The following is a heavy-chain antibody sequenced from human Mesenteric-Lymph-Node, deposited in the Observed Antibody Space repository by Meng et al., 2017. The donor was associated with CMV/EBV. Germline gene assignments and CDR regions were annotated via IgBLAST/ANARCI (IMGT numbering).Heavy chain of an antibody. V-gene: IGHV3-15*01. CDR2: VKSKSDGGTI. CDR1: GFTFSSYW. CDR3: ATGGTYSGFDY. D-gene: IGHD1-26*01. J-gene: IGHJ4*02. Sequence: GESLKISCAASGFTFSSYWMSWVRQAPGKGLEWVGRVKSKSDGGTIDYAAPVKGRFTISRDDSNNTVYLEMSSLKTEDSAVYSCATGGTYSGFDYWGQGTLVTVSS.